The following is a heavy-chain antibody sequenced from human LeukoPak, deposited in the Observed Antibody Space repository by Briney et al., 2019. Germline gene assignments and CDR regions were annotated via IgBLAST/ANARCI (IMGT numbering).Heavy chain of an antibody. D-gene: IGHD2-8*01. CDR2: INPNSGGT. J-gene: IGHJ6*03. CDR3: ARNGAPGPHYYYMDV. Sequence: GASVKVSCKASGYTFTGYYMHWVRQAPGQGLEWMGWINPNSGGTNYAQKFQGRVTMTRDTSISTAYMELNRLRSDGTAVYYCARNGAPGPHYYYMDVWGKGTTVTVSS. CDR1: GYTFTGYY. V-gene: IGHV1-2*02.